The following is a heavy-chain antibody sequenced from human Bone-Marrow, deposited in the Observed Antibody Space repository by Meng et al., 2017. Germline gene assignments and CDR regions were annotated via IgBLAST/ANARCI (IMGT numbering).Heavy chain of an antibody. CDR2: INPDGSDK. Sequence: GESLKISCAASGFTFSHFWMSWVRQPPGKGLEWVTNINPDGSDKYYVDSVKGRFTISRDKAKNSLYLQMSSLRAEDTAVYCCAISPATDHLSGWWGQGTLVTVSS. CDR3: AISPATDHLSGW. CDR1: GFTFSHFW. V-gene: IGHV3-7*01. J-gene: IGHJ4*02. D-gene: IGHD1-26*01.